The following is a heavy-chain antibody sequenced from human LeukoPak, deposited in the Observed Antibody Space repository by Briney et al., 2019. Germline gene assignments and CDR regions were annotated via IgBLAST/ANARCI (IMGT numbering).Heavy chain of an antibody. D-gene: IGHD3-10*01. V-gene: IGHV3-23*01. Sequence: PGGSPRLSCAASGFTISSNAMSWVRHPPRTGLEWDSTISYSGGSTYYADSVKGRFTISGDNSKNTLYLQMNRLRAEDTAVYYCAKDQSRDYGSGSYFRGIFGYWGQGTLVTISS. J-gene: IGHJ4*02. CDR3: AKDQSRDYGSGSYFRGIFGY. CDR1: GFTISSNA. CDR2: ISYSGGST.